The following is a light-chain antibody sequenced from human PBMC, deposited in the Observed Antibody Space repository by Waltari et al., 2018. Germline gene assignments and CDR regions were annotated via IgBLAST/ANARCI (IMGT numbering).Light chain of an antibody. Sequence: DIQMTQSPSTLSASVGDRVTITCRASQDITTSWAWYQQKPGKAPKVLIYRTSNLKSGVSSRFSGSGSGTEFTLTINSLQPDDFATYYCQQFHSYPVTLGGGTKVEIK. J-gene: IGKJ4*01. CDR1: QDITTS. CDR2: RTS. V-gene: IGKV1-5*03. CDR3: QQFHSYPVT.